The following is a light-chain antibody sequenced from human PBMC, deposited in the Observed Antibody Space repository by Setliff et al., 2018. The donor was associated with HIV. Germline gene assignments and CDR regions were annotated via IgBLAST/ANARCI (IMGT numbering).Light chain of an antibody. Sequence: QSALTQPPSASGSPGQSVTISCTGTSSDVGGYNYVSWYQQHPGKAPKLMIFEVSKRPSGVPDRFSGSKSGSTASLTISGLQAEDEADYYCCSYVSSKHDVFGAGTKVTVL. CDR3: CSYVSSKHDV. J-gene: IGLJ1*01. V-gene: IGLV2-8*01. CDR1: SSDVGGYNY. CDR2: EVS.